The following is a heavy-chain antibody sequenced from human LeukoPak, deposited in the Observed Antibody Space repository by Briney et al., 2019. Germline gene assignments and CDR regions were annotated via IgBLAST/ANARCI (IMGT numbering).Heavy chain of an antibody. J-gene: IGHJ4*02. Sequence: GGSLRLSCAASGFTFSSYSMSWVRQAPGKGLEWVSYISSSSSTIYYADSVKGRFTISRDNAKNTLYLQMNSLRAEDTAVYYCARGRGGLLWFGELQPDYWGQGTLVTVSS. CDR1: GFTFSSYS. V-gene: IGHV3-48*01. CDR2: ISSSSSTI. D-gene: IGHD3-10*01. CDR3: ARGRGGLLWFGELQPDY.